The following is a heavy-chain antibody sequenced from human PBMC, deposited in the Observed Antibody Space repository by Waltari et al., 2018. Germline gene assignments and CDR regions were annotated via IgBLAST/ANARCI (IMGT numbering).Heavy chain of an antibody. CDR3: ADGVPHSSGYWGY. J-gene: IGHJ4*02. D-gene: IGHD3-22*01. CDR1: GVTLSTHY. V-gene: IGHV3-66*02. CDR2: IDSGGST. Sequence: EVQRVESGGVLPQPGCPLRLSCAASGVTLSTHYISWVRQALGKGLEWVSLIDSGGSTYYADSVKGRYAISRDNSKNTLYLQMNSLRAEDTAVYYCADGVPHSSGYWGYWGQGTLVTVSS.